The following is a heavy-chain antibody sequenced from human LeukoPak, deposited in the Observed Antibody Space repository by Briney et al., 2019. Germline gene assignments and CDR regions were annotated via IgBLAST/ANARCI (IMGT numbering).Heavy chain of an antibody. CDR1: GFTLSSSG. CDR3: ARDSGYSYGYHDY. J-gene: IGHJ4*02. V-gene: IGHV3-33*01. Sequence: AGRSLRLSCAASGFTLSSSGMHWVRQAPGKGLEWVAVIWYDGSTKYYADSVKGRFTISRDNSKNTLYLQMNSLGAEDTAVYYCARDSGYSYGYHDYWGQGTLVTVSS. D-gene: IGHD5-18*01. CDR2: IWYDGSTK.